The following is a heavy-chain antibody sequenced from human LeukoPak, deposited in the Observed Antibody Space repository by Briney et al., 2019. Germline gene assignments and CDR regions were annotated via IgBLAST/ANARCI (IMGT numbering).Heavy chain of an antibody. CDR1: XFTFTTFW. Sequence: CATSXFTFTTFWMHWVRQAPGKGLVWVSRINHDGSSTNYADSVKGGFTISRDNSRNKVYMKLNSQRAEDTAVYYWXXXXXXRFRDPGAFDSWGQGTLVTVSS. J-gene: IGHJ4*02. CDR2: INHDGSST. CDR3: XXXXXXRFRDPGAFDS. D-gene: IGHD3-10*01. V-gene: IGHV3-74*01.